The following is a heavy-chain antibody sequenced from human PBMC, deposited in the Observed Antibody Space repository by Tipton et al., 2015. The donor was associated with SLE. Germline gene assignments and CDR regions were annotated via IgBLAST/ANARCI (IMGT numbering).Heavy chain of an antibody. Sequence: TLSLTCTVSGFSFSSYYWSWIRQPPGKGLEWIGYVYYSGSTNYNPSLRGRITTSVDTSKNQFSLKLTSVTAADTAVYYCAAHAAGRGGSGYWGQGTLVTVSS. J-gene: IGHJ4*02. CDR2: VYYSGST. CDR3: AAHAAGRGGSGY. D-gene: IGHD2-15*01. V-gene: IGHV4-59*08. CDR1: GFSFSSYY.